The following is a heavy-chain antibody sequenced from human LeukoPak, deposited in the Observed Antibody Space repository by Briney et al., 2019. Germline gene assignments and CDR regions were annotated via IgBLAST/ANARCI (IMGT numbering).Heavy chain of an antibody. CDR3: ARGRWAMVATWDS. CDR2: ISPSGDTI. J-gene: IGHJ4*02. D-gene: IGHD5-12*01. Sequence: PGGSLKLSCAASGFTFSDYYMSWIRQAPGKGLEWVSYISPSGDTIYYATSVKGRFIVSRDNAKNSLYLQMNSLRAEDTAVYYCARGRWAMVATWDSWGQGTLLTVSS. CDR1: GFTFSDYY. V-gene: IGHV3-11*01.